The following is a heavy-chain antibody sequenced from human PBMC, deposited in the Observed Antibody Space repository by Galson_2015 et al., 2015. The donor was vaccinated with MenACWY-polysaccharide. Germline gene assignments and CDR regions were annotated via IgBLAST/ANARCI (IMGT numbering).Heavy chain of an antibody. CDR2: INTNTGNP. Sequence: SVKVSCKASGYTFTSYAMNWVRQAPGQGLEWLGGINTNTGNPTYAQAFKGRFLISMDTSNSTTYLQMSSLKAEDTAVYYCVRDHRQIPIAVRMGRFDYWGQGTLVTVSS. J-gene: IGHJ4*02. V-gene: IGHV7-4-1*02. CDR1: GYTFTSYA. D-gene: IGHD2-21*01. CDR3: VRDHRQIPIAVRMGRFDY.